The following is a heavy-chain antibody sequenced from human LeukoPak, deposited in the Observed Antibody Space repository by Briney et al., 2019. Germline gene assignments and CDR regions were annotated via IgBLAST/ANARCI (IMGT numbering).Heavy chain of an antibody. D-gene: IGHD3-10*01. J-gene: IGHJ5*02. CDR2: ISGSGGST. CDR1: GFTFSSYA. CDR3: ARTLWFGELFRFDP. V-gene: IGHV3-23*01. Sequence: PGGSLRLSCAASGFTFSSYAMSWVRQAPGKGLEWVPAISGSGGSTYYADSVKGRFTISRDNAKNSLYLQMNSLRAEDTAVYYCARTLWFGELFRFDPWGQGTLVTVSS.